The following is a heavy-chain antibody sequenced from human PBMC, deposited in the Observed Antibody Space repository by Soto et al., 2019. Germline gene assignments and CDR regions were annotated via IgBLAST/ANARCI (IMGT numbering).Heavy chain of an antibody. J-gene: IGHJ5*02. Sequence: EVQLVESGGGLVQPGGSLRLSCAASGFTFSTYWMHWVRQAPGKGLVWVSRINADGSTTTYADSVKGRFTISRDNAKNTLYLQMNTLRPEDTVVYFCATVATHSYNWIDPWGQGTLVTISS. D-gene: IGHD3-3*02. CDR3: ATVATHSYNWIDP. CDR2: INADGSTT. V-gene: IGHV3-74*01. CDR1: GFTFSTYW.